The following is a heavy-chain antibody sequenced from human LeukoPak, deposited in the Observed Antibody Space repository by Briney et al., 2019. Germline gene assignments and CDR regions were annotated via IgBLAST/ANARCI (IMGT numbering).Heavy chain of an antibody. D-gene: IGHD5-18*01. V-gene: IGHV3-21*01. CDR2: ISSSSSYI. J-gene: IGHJ4*02. Sequence: GGSLRLSCAASGFTFSSYSMNWVRQAPGKGLEWVSSISSSSSYIYYADSVKGRFAISRDNAKNSLYLQMNSLRAEDTAVYYCARDERGYSYGYYFDYWGQGTLGTVSS. CDR3: ARDERGYSYGYYFDY. CDR1: GFTFSSYS.